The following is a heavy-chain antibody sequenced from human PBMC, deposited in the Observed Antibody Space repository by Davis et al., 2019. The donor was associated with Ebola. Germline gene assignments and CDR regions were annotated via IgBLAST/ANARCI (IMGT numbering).Heavy chain of an antibody. V-gene: IGHV4-38-2*02. J-gene: IGHJ4*02. CDR2: IYHSGST. Sequence: SETLSLTCTVSGYSISSGYYWGWIRQPPGKGLEWIGSIYHSGSTYYNPSLKSRVTISVDTSKNQFSLKLSSVTAADTAVYYCARDRYDCSGGSCYWEFDYWGQGTLVTVSS. CDR1: GYSISSGYY. D-gene: IGHD2-15*01. CDR3: ARDRYDCSGGSCYWEFDY.